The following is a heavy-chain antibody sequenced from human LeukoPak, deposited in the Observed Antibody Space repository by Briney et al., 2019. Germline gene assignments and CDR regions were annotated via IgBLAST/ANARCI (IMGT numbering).Heavy chain of an antibody. CDR3: AREDTAMVPDY. CDR2: IYYSGST. V-gene: IGHV4-39*02. CDR1: GDSISSSSYY. J-gene: IGHJ4*02. D-gene: IGHD5-18*01. Sequence: PSETLSLTCTVSGDSISSSSYYWGWVRQARGKGLERIGSIYYSGSTYYSPSLRSRVTISVDTSKNQFSLKVSSVTAADRAVYYCAREDTAMVPDYWGQGTLVTVSS.